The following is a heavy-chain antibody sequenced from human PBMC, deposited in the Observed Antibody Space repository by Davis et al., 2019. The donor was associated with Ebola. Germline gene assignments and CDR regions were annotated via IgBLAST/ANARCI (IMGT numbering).Heavy chain of an antibody. Sequence: ASVKVSCKAFGYTVIYYYINWVRQTPGQGLEWMGRINPKSGATTYAQRFQGRVTMTRDTSSGTAYMDLGSLKSDDTAVYYCARGPAANAPLDYWGRGTLVTVSS. CDR2: INPKSGAT. CDR1: GYTVIYYY. CDR3: ARGPAANAPLDY. J-gene: IGHJ4*02. V-gene: IGHV1-2*02. D-gene: IGHD2-2*01.